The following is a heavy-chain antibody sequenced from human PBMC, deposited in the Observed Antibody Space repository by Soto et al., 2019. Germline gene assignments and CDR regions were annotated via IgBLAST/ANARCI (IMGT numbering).Heavy chain of an antibody. CDR3: ARDSVVASKGELFD. D-gene: IGHD5-12*01. J-gene: IGHJ4*02. CDR2: MNTYNGNT. CDR1: GFTLTNYG. Sequence: ASVEVSCKASGFTLTNYGGNWVRQAPRQGLEYMGWMNTYNGNTKYEQKFQGRVTMTTDTSTNTAYMELRSLRSDDTAMYYCARDSVVASKGELFDWGQGTLVTVSS. V-gene: IGHV1-18*01.